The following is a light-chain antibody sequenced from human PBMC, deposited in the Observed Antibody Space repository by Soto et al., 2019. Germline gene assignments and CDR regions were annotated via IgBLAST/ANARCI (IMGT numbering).Light chain of an antibody. J-gene: IGLJ2*01. V-gene: IGLV2-14*03. CDR3: TSWTTSTTMI. Sequence: QSALTQPASVSGSPGQSITISCTGTSSDIGAYNFVSWYQQHPGKAPKLMLYDVNIRPSGVSNRFSGSKSGNTASLTISGLPAEDEADYYCTSWTTSTTMIFGGGTKVTLL. CDR2: DVN. CDR1: SSDIGAYNF.